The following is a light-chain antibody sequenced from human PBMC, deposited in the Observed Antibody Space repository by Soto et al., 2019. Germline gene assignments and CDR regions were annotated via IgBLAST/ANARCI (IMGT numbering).Light chain of an antibody. CDR2: EVS. J-gene: IGLJ1*01. CDR1: SSDVGGYNY. V-gene: IGLV2-14*01. CDR3: SSYTSSSTPNV. Sequence: QSVLTQPASVSGSPGQSITISCTGTSSDVGGYNYVSWYQQHPGKAPKLMIYEVSNRPSGVSNRFSGSKSGNTASLTISGLQAEDEADYYCSSYTSSSTPNVFGTGTKV.